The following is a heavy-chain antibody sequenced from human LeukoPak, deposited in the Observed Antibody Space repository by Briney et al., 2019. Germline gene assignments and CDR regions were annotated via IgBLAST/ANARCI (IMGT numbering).Heavy chain of an antibody. J-gene: IGHJ3*02. Sequence: SETLSLTCTVSGGSVSSGSYYWSWIRQPPGKGLEWIGYIYYSGSTNYNPSLKSRVTISVDTSKNQFSLKLSSVTAAGTAVYYCARDPGSAAFDIWGQGTMVTVSS. CDR1: GGSVSSGSYY. CDR3: ARDPGSAAFDI. CDR2: IYYSGST. V-gene: IGHV4-61*01.